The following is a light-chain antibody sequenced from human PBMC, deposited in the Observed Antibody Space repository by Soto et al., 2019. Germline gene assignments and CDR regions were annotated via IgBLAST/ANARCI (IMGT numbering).Light chain of an antibody. V-gene: IGKV3-15*01. CDR2: GVT. J-gene: IGKJ2*01. Sequence: EIVMTQSPDTLSVSPGDTATLSCRSSQNIHINLAWYQQKPGQAPTLLIYGVTARAAGVPARLSGSSFGTDFTLSIRSVQSGDFGVFYCQQYEDWPRTFGLGTKVEIQ. CDR3: QQYEDWPRT. CDR1: QNIHIN.